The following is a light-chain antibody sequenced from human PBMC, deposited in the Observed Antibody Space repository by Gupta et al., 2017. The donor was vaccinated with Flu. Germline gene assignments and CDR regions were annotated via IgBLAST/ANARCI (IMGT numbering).Light chain of an antibody. Sequence: DIHMTQSPSSLSASVGDRVTITCRASQTISSYLNWYQQKQGKAPKLLIYAASSLQSGVPSRFSGSGSGTEFTLTISSLQPEDFATYYCQQSDSTPRTFGQGTKVEIK. CDR2: AAS. CDR1: QTISSY. V-gene: IGKV1-39*01. J-gene: IGKJ1*01. CDR3: QQSDSTPRT.